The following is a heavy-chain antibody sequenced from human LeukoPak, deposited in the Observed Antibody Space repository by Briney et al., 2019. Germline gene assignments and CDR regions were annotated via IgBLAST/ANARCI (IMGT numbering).Heavy chain of an antibody. D-gene: IGHD6-19*01. V-gene: IGHV3-30*04. CDR2: ISYDGSNE. J-gene: IGHJ4*02. CDR1: GFTFSSYV. CDR3: AKEPFGGWYIGSLLYLDY. Sequence: SGGSLRLSCAASGFTFSSYVMHWVRQAPGKGLEWVAIISYDGSNEYYADSVKGRFTISRDNSKNTLYLQMNSLRAEDTAVYYCAKEPFGGWYIGSLLYLDYWGQGTLVTVSS.